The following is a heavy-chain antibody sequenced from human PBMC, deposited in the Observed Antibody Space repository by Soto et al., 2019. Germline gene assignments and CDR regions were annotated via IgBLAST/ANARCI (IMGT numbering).Heavy chain of an antibody. CDR3: ANTPAVTTGYYMDV. Sequence: GSLRLSCAASGFTFSSYAMSLVRQAPGKGLEWVSAISGSGGSTYYADSVKGRFTISRDNSKNTLYLQMNSLRAEDTAVYYCANTPAVTTGYYMDVWGKGTTVTVSS. CDR1: GFTFSSYA. J-gene: IGHJ6*03. D-gene: IGHD4-17*01. V-gene: IGHV3-23*01. CDR2: ISGSGGST.